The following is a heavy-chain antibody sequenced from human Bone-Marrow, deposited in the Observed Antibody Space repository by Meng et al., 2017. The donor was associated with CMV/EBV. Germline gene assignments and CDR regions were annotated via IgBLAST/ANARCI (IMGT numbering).Heavy chain of an antibody. J-gene: IGHJ5*02. D-gene: IGHD2-2*01. V-gene: IGHV4-39*07. CDR2: IYYSGTT. CDR3: ARVIVLIPAAIPSDNWFDP. Sequence: GSLRLSCTVSGGSISSSRYYWGWIRQPPGKGLEWIGSIYYSGTTYYNPSLKSRVTSRVTISLDTSNNQFSLRLTSVTAADTAVYYCARVIVLIPAAIPSDNWFDPWGQGTLVPVSS. CDR1: GGSISSSRYY.